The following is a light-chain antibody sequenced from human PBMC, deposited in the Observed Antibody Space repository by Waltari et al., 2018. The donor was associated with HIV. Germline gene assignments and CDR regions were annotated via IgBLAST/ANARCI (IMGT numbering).Light chain of an antibody. V-gene: IGLV1-44*01. J-gene: IGLJ2*01. Sequence: QSVLTQPPSASGTPGQRVPISCSGRSSNIGSNTVNWYQHLPGTAPKPLIYSNNQRPSGVPDRFSGSKSGTSASLAISGLQSEDEADYYCAAWDDSLNGHVVFGGGTKLTVL. CDR1: SSNIGSNT. CDR3: AAWDDSLNGHVV. CDR2: SNN.